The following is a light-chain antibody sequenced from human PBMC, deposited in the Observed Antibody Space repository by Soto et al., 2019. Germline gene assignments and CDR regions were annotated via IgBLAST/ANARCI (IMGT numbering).Light chain of an antibody. J-gene: IGLJ2*01. CDR2: GHT. Sequence: QAVVTQPPSVSGALGQRVTISCTGSSSNIGAGYDVHWYQQLPGTAPKLLIYGHTNRPSGVPDRFSGSRSGTSASLAISGLQAEDEADYYCSSYTSSSTVLFGGGTKLTVL. CDR1: SSNIGAGYD. CDR3: SSYTSSSTVL. V-gene: IGLV1-40*01.